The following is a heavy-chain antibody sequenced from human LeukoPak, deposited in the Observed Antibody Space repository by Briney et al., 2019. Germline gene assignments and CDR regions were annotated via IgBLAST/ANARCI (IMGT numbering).Heavy chain of an antibody. CDR3: ARSGQCDS. Sequence: PGGSLRLSCAASGFTFSSYGMHWVRQAPGKGLEWVAVIWYDGSNKYYADSVKGRFTISRDNSKNTVFLQMNSLRADDTAVYYCARSGQCDSWGQGTLVTVSS. V-gene: IGHV3-33*01. D-gene: IGHD3-10*01. CDR1: GFTFSSYG. CDR2: IWYDGSNK. J-gene: IGHJ4*02.